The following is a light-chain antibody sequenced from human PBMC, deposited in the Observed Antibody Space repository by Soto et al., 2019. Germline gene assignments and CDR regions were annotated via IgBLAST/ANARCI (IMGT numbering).Light chain of an antibody. V-gene: IGLV3-21*02. CDR3: QVWDSTSDQVV. J-gene: IGLJ2*01. CDR1: NIGTKS. Sequence: SYELTQPPPMSVAPGQTARITCEGNNIGTKSVHWYQQKAGQAPVLVVYDDTDRPSGIPEAFSGSNSGNTATLSINRVAPGDEADYFCQVWDSTSDQVVFGGGTKLTVL. CDR2: DDT.